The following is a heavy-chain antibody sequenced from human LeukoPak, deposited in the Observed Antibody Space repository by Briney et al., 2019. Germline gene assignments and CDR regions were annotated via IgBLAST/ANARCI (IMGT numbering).Heavy chain of an antibody. CDR1: GFTFSSYA. CDR3: ARHYDTSGYHYFDF. V-gene: IGHV3-30-3*01. Sequence: GGSLRLSCAASGFTFSSYALHWVRQAPGKGLEWVAVISYDGSNKYYADSVKGRFTISRDSSKNTLCLEMNSLRAEDTAVYYCARHYDTSGYHYFDFRGQGTLVTVSS. J-gene: IGHJ4*02. CDR2: ISYDGSNK. D-gene: IGHD3-22*01.